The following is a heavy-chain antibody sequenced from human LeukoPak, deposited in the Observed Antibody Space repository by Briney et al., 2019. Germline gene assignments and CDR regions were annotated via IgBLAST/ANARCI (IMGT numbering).Heavy chain of an antibody. CDR2: IKQDGSEK. Sequence: PGGSLRLSCAASGFTFSSYWMSWVRQAPGKGLEWVANIKQDGSEKYYVDSVKGRFTISRDNAKNLLYLQMNSLGAEDTAVYYCARPTTIVATAPEDWGQGTLVTVSS. D-gene: IGHD5-12*01. CDR1: GFTFSSYW. V-gene: IGHV3-7*01. CDR3: ARPTTIVATAPED. J-gene: IGHJ4*02.